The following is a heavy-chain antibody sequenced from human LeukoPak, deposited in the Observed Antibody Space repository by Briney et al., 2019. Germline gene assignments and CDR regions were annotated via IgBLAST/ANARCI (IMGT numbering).Heavy chain of an antibody. D-gene: IGHD1-26*01. CDR2: ISGSGSTI. J-gene: IGHJ4*02. Sequence: GGSLSLSCAASGFTFTDYYMSWNRQAPGKGLEWVSYISGSGSTIYIADSVKGRFSISRDNANNSLYLQMNSLRPEDTAVYYCARYRGTYYDYWGQGTLVTVSS. CDR1: GFTFTDYY. CDR3: ARYRGTYYDY. V-gene: IGHV3-11*04.